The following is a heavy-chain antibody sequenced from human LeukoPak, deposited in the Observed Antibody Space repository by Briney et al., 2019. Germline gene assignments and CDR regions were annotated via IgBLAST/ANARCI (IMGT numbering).Heavy chain of an antibody. Sequence: SQTLSLTCTVSGGSISSGNYYWYWIRQPAGKGLEWIGRIYTSGSTNYNPSLKSRVTMSVDTSKNQFSLKLSSVTAADTAVYYCARDHFGYSYGSGAYNWFDPWGQGTLVTVSS. J-gene: IGHJ5*02. V-gene: IGHV4-61*02. D-gene: IGHD3-10*01. CDR1: GGSISSGNYY. CDR2: IYTSGST. CDR3: ARDHFGYSYGSGAYNWFDP.